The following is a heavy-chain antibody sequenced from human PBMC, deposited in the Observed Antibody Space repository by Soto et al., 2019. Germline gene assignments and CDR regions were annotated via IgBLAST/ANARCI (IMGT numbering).Heavy chain of an antibody. Sequence: ASVKVSCKASGNSFTTYYMHWVRQAPGQGLEWMGIINPSGGRTTYAQKFQGRVTMTRDTSTSTFHMELSSLTSEDTTVYYCAGLYHYDSSGYYDYWGQGTLVTVSS. CDR3: AGLYHYDSSGYYDY. V-gene: IGHV1-46*01. CDR2: INPSGGRT. J-gene: IGHJ4*02. CDR1: GNSFTTYY. D-gene: IGHD3-22*01.